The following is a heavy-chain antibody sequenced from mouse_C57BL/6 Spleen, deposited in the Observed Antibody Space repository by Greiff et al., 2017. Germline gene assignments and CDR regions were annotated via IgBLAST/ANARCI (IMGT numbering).Heavy chain of an antibody. CDR1: GYTFTSYW. J-gene: IGHJ3*01. V-gene: IGHV1-64*01. D-gene: IGHD2-5*01. CDR2: IHPNSGST. Sequence: QVHVKQPGAELVKPGASVKLSCKASGYTFTSYWMHWVKQRPGQGLEWIGMIHPNSGSTNYNEKFKSKATLTVDKSSSTAYMQLSSLTSEDSAVYYCARESNYGFAYWGQGTLVTVSA. CDR3: ARESNYGFAY.